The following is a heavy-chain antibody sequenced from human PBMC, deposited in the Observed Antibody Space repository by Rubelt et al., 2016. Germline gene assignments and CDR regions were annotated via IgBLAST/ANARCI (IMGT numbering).Heavy chain of an antibody. Sequence: QQQLQESGPGLVKPSETLSLTCTVSGGSISSSSYYWGWIRQPPGKGLEWIGNIYYSGSTYYNPSLKSRVTISVDTSKNQSLLRLISVTAADTAVYYCARRYSNVLYWFFDLWGRGTLVTVSA. D-gene: IGHD5-12*01. CDR2: IYYSGST. V-gene: IGHV4-39*01. CDR1: GGSISSSSYY. CDR3: ARRYSNVLYWFFDL. J-gene: IGHJ2*01.